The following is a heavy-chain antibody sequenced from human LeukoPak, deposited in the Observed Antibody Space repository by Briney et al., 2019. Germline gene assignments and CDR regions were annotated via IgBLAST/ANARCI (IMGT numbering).Heavy chain of an antibody. CDR1: GYTFTSYD. Sequence: ASVKVSCKASGYTFTSYDINWVRQATGQGLEWMGIINPSGGSTSYAQKFQGRVTMTRDTSTSAVYMELSSLRSEDTAVYYCARDRGQLEYFDYWGQGTLVTVSS. CDR3: ARDRGQLEYFDY. J-gene: IGHJ4*02. V-gene: IGHV1-46*01. CDR2: INPSGGST. D-gene: IGHD6-13*01.